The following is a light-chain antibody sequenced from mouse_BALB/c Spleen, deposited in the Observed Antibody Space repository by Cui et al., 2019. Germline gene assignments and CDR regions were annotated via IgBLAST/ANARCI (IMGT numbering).Light chain of an antibody. V-gene: IGKV4-61*01. CDR3: QQYHSYPLT. CDR2: PTS. CDR1: SSVSY. J-gene: IGKJ1*01. Sequence: VLTQSTAIMSVSPWEKVTRFCSASSSVSYMYWYQQKPGSSPKPWIYPTSNLASGVPARFSGSGSGTSYSLTISSMEAEDAATYYCQQYHSYPLTFGGGTKLEIK.